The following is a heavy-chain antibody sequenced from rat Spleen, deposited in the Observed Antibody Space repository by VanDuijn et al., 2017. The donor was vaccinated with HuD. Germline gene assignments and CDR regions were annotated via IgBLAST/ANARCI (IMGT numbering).Heavy chain of an antibody. CDR2: ISYDGTTT. D-gene: IGHD1-10*01. J-gene: IGHJ2*01. V-gene: IGHV5-29*01. Sequence: EVQLVESDGGLVQPGRSLKLSCAASGFTFSDYYMAWVRQAPTKGLEWVATISYDGTTTYYRDSVKGRFTISRDNAKSTLYLQMNSLRSEDTATYYCVRPGTTHVFDYWGQGVMVTVSS. CDR1: GFTFSDYY. CDR3: VRPGTTHVFDY.